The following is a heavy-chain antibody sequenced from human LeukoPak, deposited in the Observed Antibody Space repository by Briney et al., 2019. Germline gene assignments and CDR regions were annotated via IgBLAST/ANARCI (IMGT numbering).Heavy chain of an antibody. Sequence: GEALKISCKGSGYGFTSYWIGWGRRMPGKGGEGMGSIYPGDSDTRYSPSFQGQVTISADKSISTAYLQWSSLKASDTAMYYCARSHYGSGKYPFDPWGQGTLVTVSS. CDR2: IYPGDSDT. D-gene: IGHD3-10*01. CDR3: ARSHYGSGKYPFDP. V-gene: IGHV5-51*01. CDR1: GYGFTSYW. J-gene: IGHJ5*02.